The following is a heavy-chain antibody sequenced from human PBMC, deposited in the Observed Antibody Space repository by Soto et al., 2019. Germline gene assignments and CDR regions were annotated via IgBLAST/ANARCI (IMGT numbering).Heavy chain of an antibody. CDR1: GGTLSDYA. V-gene: IGHV1-69*01. D-gene: IGHD3-10*01. J-gene: IGHJ6*02. CDR3: AVAAVREIMAQGSSGMAV. CDR2: IMPTVDSA. Sequence: QVQLVQSGAEVKTPGSSVKVSCKASGGTLSDYAISWVRQAPGQGLEWMGGIMPTVDSANYAQNFQGRLTISADESTSTANLELSSLRSDDTAVYYCAVAAVREIMAQGSSGMAVWGQGTTVIVSS.